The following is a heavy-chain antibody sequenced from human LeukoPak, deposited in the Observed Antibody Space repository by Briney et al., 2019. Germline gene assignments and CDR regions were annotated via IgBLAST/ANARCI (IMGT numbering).Heavy chain of an antibody. Sequence: SETLSLTCTVSGGSISSYYWSWIRQPPGKGLEWIGYIYYSGSTNYNPSLKSRVTISVDTSKNQFSLKLSSVTAADTAVYYCAQGEDSSANWFDPWGQGTLVTVSS. CDR2: IYYSGST. V-gene: IGHV4-59*01. CDR3: AQGEDSSANWFDP. CDR1: GGSISSYY. D-gene: IGHD3-22*01. J-gene: IGHJ5*02.